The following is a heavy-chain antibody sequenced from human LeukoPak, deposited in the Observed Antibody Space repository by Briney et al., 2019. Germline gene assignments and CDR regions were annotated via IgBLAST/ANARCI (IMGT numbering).Heavy chain of an antibody. CDR3: TSGGYCSSTSCYGEN. Sequence: GGSLRLSCAASGFTFSGSAMHWVRQASGKGLEWVGRIRSKANSYATAYAASVKGRFTISRDDLKNTAYLQMNSLKTEDTAVYYCTSGGYCSSTSCYGENWGQGTLVTVSS. D-gene: IGHD2-2*01. J-gene: IGHJ4*02. CDR2: IRSKANSYAT. CDR1: GFTFSGSA. V-gene: IGHV3-73*01.